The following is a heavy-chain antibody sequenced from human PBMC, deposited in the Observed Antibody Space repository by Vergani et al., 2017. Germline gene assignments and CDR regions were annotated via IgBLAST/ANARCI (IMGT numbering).Heavy chain of an antibody. CDR3: ARDISDHYFDY. CDR2: IWYDGSNK. V-gene: IGHV3-33*01. CDR1: GFTFSSYG. J-gene: IGHJ4*02. Sequence: VQLVESGGGVVQPGRSLRLSCAASGFTFSSYGMHWVRQAPGKGLEWVAVIWYDGSNKYYADSVKGRFTISRDNSKNTLYLQMNSLRAEDTAVYYCARDISDHYFDYWGQGTLVTVSS.